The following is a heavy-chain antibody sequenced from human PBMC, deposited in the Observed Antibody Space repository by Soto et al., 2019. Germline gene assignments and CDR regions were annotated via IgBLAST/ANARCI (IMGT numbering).Heavy chain of an antibody. Sequence: QVQLVQSGAEVKKPGASVKVSCKASGYTFTGYYMHWVRQAPGQGLEWMGWINPNSGGTNYAQKFQGRVTMTRDTSISTAYMELSRLRSDDTAVYYCARVALYCSGGSCYSGRYGMDVWCQGTTVTVSS. CDR1: GYTFTGYY. D-gene: IGHD2-15*01. CDR2: INPNSGGT. V-gene: IGHV1-2*02. CDR3: ARVALYCSGGSCYSGRYGMDV. J-gene: IGHJ6*02.